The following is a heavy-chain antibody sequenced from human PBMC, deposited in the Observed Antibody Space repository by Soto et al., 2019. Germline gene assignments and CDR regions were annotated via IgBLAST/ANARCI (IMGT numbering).Heavy chain of an antibody. D-gene: IGHD3-9*01. Sequence: LSLTCAVYGGSFSGYYWSWIRQPPGKGLEWIGEINHSGSTNYNPSLKSRVTISVDTSKNQFSLKLSSVTAADTAVYYCARVLALRYFDWLSHGMDVWGQGTTVTVSS. CDR1: GGSFSGYY. V-gene: IGHV4-34*01. CDR2: INHSGST. J-gene: IGHJ6*02. CDR3: ARVLALRYFDWLSHGMDV.